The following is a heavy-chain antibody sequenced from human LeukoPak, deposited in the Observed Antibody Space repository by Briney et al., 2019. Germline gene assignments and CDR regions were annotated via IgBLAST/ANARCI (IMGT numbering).Heavy chain of an antibody. CDR1: GFTFSSHA. V-gene: IGHV3-30*04. CDR3: ARGGVCSSATCYLPLDY. Sequence: GGSLRLSCAASGFTFSSHAIHWVRQAPGKGLEWVAVISYDGSNKYYADSVKGRFTISRDNSKNTLFLQMNSLRTEDTAVYYCARGGVCSSATCYLPLDYWGQGTLVTVSS. J-gene: IGHJ4*02. D-gene: IGHD2-2*01. CDR2: ISYDGSNK.